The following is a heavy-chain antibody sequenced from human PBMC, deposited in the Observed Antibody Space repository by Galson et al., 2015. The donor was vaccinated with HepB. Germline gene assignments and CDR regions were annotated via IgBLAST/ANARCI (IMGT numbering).Heavy chain of an antibody. CDR3: ARSWLSAHPPHFYYGLDV. CDR1: GGTFSSYA. Sequence: SVKVSCKASGGTFSSYALSWVRQAPGHGFEWMGGIIPVFGRTDYAQKFQGRVTITADKSTSTTYIELGSLGSEDTAVYYCARSWLSAHPPHFYYGLDVWGQGTTITGSS. CDR2: IIPVFGRT. J-gene: IGHJ6*02. V-gene: IGHV1-69*06. D-gene: IGHD5-24*01.